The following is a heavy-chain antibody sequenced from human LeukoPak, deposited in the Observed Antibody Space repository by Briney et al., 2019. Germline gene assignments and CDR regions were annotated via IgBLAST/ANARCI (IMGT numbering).Heavy chain of an antibody. CDR1: GYTFTSYD. J-gene: IGHJ3*02. CDR2: MNPNSGNT. V-gene: IGHV1-8*01. Sequence: GASVKVSCKASGYTFTSYDINWVRQAAGQGLEWMGWMNPNSGNTGYAQKFQGRVTITADKSTSTAYMELSSLRSEDTAVYYCARYGTGIFGPTDAFDIWGQGTMVTVSS. D-gene: IGHD3-10*01. CDR3: ARYGTGIFGPTDAFDI.